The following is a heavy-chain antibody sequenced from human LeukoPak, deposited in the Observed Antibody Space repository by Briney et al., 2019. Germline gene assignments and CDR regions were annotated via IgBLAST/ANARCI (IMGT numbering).Heavy chain of an antibody. Sequence: GGSQRLSCAASGFTFSSYEMNWVRQAPGKGLEWVSYISSSGSTIYYADSVKGRFTISRDNAKNSLYLQMNSLRAEDTAVYYCARGGGGWLQLRYFDYWGQGTLVTVSS. D-gene: IGHD5-24*01. J-gene: IGHJ4*02. CDR1: GFTFSSYE. V-gene: IGHV3-48*03. CDR2: ISSSGSTI. CDR3: ARGGGGWLQLRYFDY.